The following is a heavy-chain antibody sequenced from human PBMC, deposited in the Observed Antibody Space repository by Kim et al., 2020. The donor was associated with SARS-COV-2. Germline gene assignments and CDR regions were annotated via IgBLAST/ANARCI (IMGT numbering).Heavy chain of an antibody. D-gene: IGHD1-26*01. CDR2: ISSSSSYI. V-gene: IGHV3-21*01. CDR3: ARETWELRLVYYYYGMDV. Sequence: GGSLRLTCAASGFTFSSYSMNWVRQAPGKGLVWVSSISSSSSYIYYADSVKGRFTISRDNAKNSLYLQMNSLRAEDTAVYYCARETWELRLVYYYYGMDVWGPGTTVTVSS. CDR1: GFTFSSYS. J-gene: IGHJ6*02.